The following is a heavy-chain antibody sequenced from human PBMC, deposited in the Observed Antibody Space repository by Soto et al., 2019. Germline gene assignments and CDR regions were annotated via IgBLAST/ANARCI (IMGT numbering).Heavy chain of an antibody. D-gene: IGHD3-3*02. J-gene: IGHJ6*03. V-gene: IGHV3-9*01. CDR3: AKAIRSYYYYMDV. CDR1: GFTFDDYA. CDR2: ISWNSGSI. Sequence: PGGSLRLSCAASGFTFDDYAMHWVRQAPGKGLEWVSGISWNSGSIGYADSVKGRFTISRDNAKNSLYLQMNSLRAEDTALYYCAKAIRSYYYYMDVWGKGTTVTVSS.